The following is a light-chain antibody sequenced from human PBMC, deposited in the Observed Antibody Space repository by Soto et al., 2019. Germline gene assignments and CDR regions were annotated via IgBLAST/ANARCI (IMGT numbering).Light chain of an antibody. CDR1: QSVRGTY. CDR3: QQYGSPPNT. V-gene: IGKV3-20*01. Sequence: EIVLTQSPGTLSLSPGERATLSCRASQSVRGTYLAWYQHKPGQAPRLLIYGVSNRATGVPDRFSGSGSGTDFTLTISRLEPEDFAMYYCQQYGSPPNTFGQGTKLETK. J-gene: IGKJ2*01. CDR2: GVS.